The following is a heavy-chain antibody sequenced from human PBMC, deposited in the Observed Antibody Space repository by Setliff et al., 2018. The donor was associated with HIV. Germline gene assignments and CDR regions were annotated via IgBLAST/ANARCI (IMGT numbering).Heavy chain of an antibody. J-gene: IGHJ1*01. V-gene: IGHV3-11*06. CDR2: ISGDTRII. CDR1: GFTLSDYY. CDR3: ATNVRVPGSSLDS. Sequence: GGSLRLSCAASGFTLSDYYMSWIRQAPGKGLEWVSYISGDTRIINYADSVKGRFTISRDNAKNSLYLQMNSLRVEDTALYYCATNVRVPGSSLDSWGPGSLVTVSS. D-gene: IGHD6-19*01.